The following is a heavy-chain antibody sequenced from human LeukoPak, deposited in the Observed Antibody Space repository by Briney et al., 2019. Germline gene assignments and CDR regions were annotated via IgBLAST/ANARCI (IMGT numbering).Heavy chain of an antibody. CDR3: ATGYSSGGDY. J-gene: IGHJ4*02. Sequence: GGSLRLSCAASGLTFSDYYMSRIRQAPGKGLEWASYISSSSSYTNYADSVKGRFTISRDNAKNSLYLQMNSLRAEDTAVYYCATGYSSGGDYWGQGTLVTVSS. CDR1: GLTFSDYY. CDR2: ISSSSSYT. V-gene: IGHV3-11*06. D-gene: IGHD6-19*01.